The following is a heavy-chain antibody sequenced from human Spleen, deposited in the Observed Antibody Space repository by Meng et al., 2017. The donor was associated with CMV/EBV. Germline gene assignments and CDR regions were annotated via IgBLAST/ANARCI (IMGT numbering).Heavy chain of an antibody. CDR2: ISRSGTDS. D-gene: IGHD2-2*01. Sequence: ETLSLTCAASGSTFSRYAMNWVRQAPGKGLEWVSSISRSGTDSHYADSVKGRFIISRDNSKNTLYLQMTSLRADDTALYYCTKEKGYCSKTSCFLGGGLDVWGQGTTVTVSS. J-gene: IGHJ6*02. V-gene: IGHV3-23*01. CDR1: GSTFSRYA. CDR3: TKEKGYCSKTSCFLGGGLDV.